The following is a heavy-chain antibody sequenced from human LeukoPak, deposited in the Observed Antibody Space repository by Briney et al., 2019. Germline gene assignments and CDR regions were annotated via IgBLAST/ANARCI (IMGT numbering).Heavy chain of an antibody. CDR2: ISAYNGNT. Sequence: ASVKVSCKASGYTFTSYGISWVRQAPGQGLEWMGWISAYNGNTNYAQKLQGRVTMTTDTSTSTAYMELRSLRSGDTAVYYCARLNDSTVAGTASDYWGQGTLVTVSS. D-gene: IGHD6-19*01. V-gene: IGHV1-18*01. J-gene: IGHJ4*02. CDR3: ARLNDSTVAGTASDY. CDR1: GYTFTSYG.